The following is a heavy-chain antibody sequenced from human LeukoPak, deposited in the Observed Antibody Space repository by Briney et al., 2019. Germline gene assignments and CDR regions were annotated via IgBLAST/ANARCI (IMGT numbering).Heavy chain of an antibody. Sequence: SETLSLTCTVSGGSLSSYYWSWIRQPPGKGLEWIGYIYYSGSTNYNPPLKSRVTISVDTPKNQFSLKLSSVTAADTAVYYCARFKSAVRGVYYFDYWGQGTLVTVSS. J-gene: IGHJ4*02. V-gene: IGHV4-59*01. CDR2: IYYSGST. CDR3: ARFKSAVRGVYYFDY. CDR1: GGSLSSYY. D-gene: IGHD3-10*01.